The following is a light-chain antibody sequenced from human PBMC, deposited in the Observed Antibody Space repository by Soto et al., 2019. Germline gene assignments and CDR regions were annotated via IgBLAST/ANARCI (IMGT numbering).Light chain of an antibody. Sequence: DIQMTQSPSSLSASLGDRVTITCRASQGIGVYLAWFQQKPGNAPKLLIYAASTLQSGVPSRFSGSGSGTDFTLTISRLEPEDFAVYYCQQCCISPPTFGQGTKVDIK. CDR3: QQCCISPPT. V-gene: IGKV1-27*01. CDR1: QGIGVY. J-gene: IGKJ1*01. CDR2: AAS.